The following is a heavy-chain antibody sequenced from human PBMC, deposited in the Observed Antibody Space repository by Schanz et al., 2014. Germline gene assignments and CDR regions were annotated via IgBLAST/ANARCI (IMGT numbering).Heavy chain of an antibody. J-gene: IGHJ4*02. CDR3: ARVPYGSGSYWDY. Sequence: DVQLLESGGGLVQPGGSLRLSCAASGFTFSSYAMSWVRQAPGKGLEWVSAISGSGGSTYYADSVKGRFTISRDNSKNTLYLQMNSLRAEDTAVYYCARVPYGSGSYWDYWGQGTLVTVSS. CDR2: ISGSGGST. V-gene: IGHV3-23*01. D-gene: IGHD3-10*01. CDR1: GFTFSSYA.